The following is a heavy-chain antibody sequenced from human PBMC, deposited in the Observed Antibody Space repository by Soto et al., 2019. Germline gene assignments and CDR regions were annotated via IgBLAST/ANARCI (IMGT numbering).Heavy chain of an antibody. D-gene: IGHD2-2*01. Sequence: EVQLLESGGGLVQPGGSLRLSCAASGFSFSDCAMTWVRQAPGKGPEWVSGISGSGGSTYYADSVEGRFTISRDNSKNTLYLQMNSLRAEDTAVYYCAKSGWGVVVPAVNWYFDLWGRGTLVTVSS. V-gene: IGHV3-23*01. J-gene: IGHJ2*01. CDR2: ISGSGGST. CDR3: AKSGWGVVVPAVNWYFDL. CDR1: GFSFSDCA.